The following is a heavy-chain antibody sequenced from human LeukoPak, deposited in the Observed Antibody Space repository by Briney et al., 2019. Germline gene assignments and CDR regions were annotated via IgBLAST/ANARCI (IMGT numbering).Heavy chain of an antibody. CDR2: ISYDGSNK. CDR1: GFTFSSYG. D-gene: IGHD5-18*01. CDR3: AKDHSGYSYGDY. J-gene: IGHJ4*02. V-gene: IGHV3-30*18. Sequence: GRSLRLSCAASGFTFSSYGMHWVRQAPGKGLEWVAVISYDGSNKYYADSVKGRFTISRDNSKNTLYLQMNSLRGEDTAVYYCAKDHSGYSYGDYWGQGNLVTVSS.